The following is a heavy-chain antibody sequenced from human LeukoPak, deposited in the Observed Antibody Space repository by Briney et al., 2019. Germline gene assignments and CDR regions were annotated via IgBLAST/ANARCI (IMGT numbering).Heavy chain of an antibody. V-gene: IGHV1-18*01. CDR2: ISAYNGNT. J-gene: IGHJ4*02. Sequence: ASVKVSCKASGYTFTSYGISWVRQAPGQGLEWMGWISAYNGNTNYAQKLQGRVTMTTDTSTSTAYMELRSLRSDDTAVYYCARDYERYFDPLGLDYWGQGTLVTVSS. D-gene: IGHD3-9*01. CDR3: ARDYERYFDPLGLDY. CDR1: GYTFTSYG.